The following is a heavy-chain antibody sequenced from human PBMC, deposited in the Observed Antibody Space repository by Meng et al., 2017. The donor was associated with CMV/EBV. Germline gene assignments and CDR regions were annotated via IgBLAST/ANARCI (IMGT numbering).Heavy chain of an antibody. CDR3: ARGRRAARPYDY. J-gene: IGHJ4*02. Sequence: SETLSLTCTVSGGSISSSSYYWGWIRQPPGKGLEWIGSIYYSGSTYYNPSLKSRVTISVDTSKNQFSLKLSSVTAADTAAYYCARGRRAARPYDYWGQGTLVTVSS. CDR1: GGSISSSSYY. V-gene: IGHV4-39*07. CDR2: IYYSGST. D-gene: IGHD6-6*01.